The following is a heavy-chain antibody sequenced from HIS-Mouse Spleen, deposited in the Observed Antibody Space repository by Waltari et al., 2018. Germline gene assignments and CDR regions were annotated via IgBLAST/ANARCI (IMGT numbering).Heavy chain of an antibody. D-gene: IGHD1-26*01. V-gene: IGHV4-39*07. Sequence: QLQLQESGPGLVKPSETLSLTCTVSGGSISSSSYYWGWIRQPPGKGLEWIGSFYYSGRTYYTPSLKSRVTISVDTSKNQFSLKLSSVTAADTAVYYCARGGSDAFDIWGQGTMVTVSS. CDR1: GGSISSSSYY. J-gene: IGHJ3*02. CDR2: FYYSGRT. CDR3: ARGGSDAFDI.